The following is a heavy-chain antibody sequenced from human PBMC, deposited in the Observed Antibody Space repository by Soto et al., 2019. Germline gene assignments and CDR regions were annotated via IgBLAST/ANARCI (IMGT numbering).Heavy chain of an antibody. Sequence: GGSLRLSCAASGFTFSSYAMSWVRQAPGKGLEWVSAISGSGGSTYYADSVKGRFTISRDNSRNTLYLQMNSLRAEDTAVYYCAKDGEDCSGGSCYSHAPGWFDPWGQGTLVTVSS. CDR2: ISGSGGST. J-gene: IGHJ5*02. CDR3: AKDGEDCSGGSCYSHAPGWFDP. CDR1: GFTFSSYA. D-gene: IGHD2-15*01. V-gene: IGHV3-23*01.